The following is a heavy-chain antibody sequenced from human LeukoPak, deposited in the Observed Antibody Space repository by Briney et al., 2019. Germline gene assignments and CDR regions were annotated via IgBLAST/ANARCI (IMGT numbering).Heavy chain of an antibody. CDR2: IIPIFGTA. J-gene: IGHJ6*03. D-gene: IGHD2-15*01. Sequence: ASVKVSCKASGGTFSSYAISWVRQAPGQGLEWMGGIIPIFGTANYAQKFQGRVTMTTDESTSTAYMELSSLRSEDTAVYYCARAQDRGYCSGGSCYAPHFNYYYYYMDVWGKGTTVTVSS. CDR1: GGTFSSYA. V-gene: IGHV1-69*05. CDR3: ARAQDRGYCSGGSCYAPHFNYYYYYMDV.